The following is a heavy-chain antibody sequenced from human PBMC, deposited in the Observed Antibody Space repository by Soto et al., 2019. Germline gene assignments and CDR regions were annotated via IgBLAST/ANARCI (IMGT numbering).Heavy chain of an antibody. D-gene: IGHD4-4*01. J-gene: IGHJ5*02. CDR1: GGTFSTYT. V-gene: IGHV1-69*08. Sequence: QVQLVQSGAEVKKPGSSVKVSCKASGGTFSTYTITWVRQAPGQGLEWMGRIIPIIGIITYAQKFQVRVSISADKFPGTAYMELTGLRSDDTAVYYCAGDPDSHYNDSHASSYPWGQGTLVTFSS. CDR3: AGDPDSHYNDSHASSYP. CDR2: IIPIIGII.